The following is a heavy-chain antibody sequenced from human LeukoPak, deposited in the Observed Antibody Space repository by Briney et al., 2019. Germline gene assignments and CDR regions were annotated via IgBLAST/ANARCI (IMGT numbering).Heavy chain of an antibody. CDR1: GSTFSSYA. CDR3: AKDLGDSGPTPDSDY. J-gene: IGHJ4*02. D-gene: IGHD1-26*01. Sequence: GGSLRLSCAASGSTFSSYAMHWVRQAPGKGLEWVAVISYDGSNKYYADSVKGRFTISRDNSKNTLYLQMNSLRAEDTAVYYCAKDLGDSGPTPDSDYWGQGTLVTVSS. CDR2: ISYDGSNK. V-gene: IGHV3-30-3*01.